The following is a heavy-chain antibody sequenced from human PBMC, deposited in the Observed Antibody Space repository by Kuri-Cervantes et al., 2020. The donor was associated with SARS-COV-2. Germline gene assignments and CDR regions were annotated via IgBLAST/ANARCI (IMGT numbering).Heavy chain of an antibody. CDR3: ARWCNKMPWYYYGMDV. CDR2: IGTAGDT. V-gene: IGHV3-13*01. Sequence: GGSLRLSCAASGFTFSSYDMHWVRQATGKGLEWVSAIGTAGDTYYPGSVKGRFTISRENAKNSLYLQMNSLRAGDTAVYYCARWCNKMPWYYYGMDVWGQGTTVTVSS. CDR1: GFTFSSYD. D-gene: IGHD2-8*01. J-gene: IGHJ6*02.